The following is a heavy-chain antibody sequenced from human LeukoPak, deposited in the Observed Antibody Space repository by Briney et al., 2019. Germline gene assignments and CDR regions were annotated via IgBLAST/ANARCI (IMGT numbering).Heavy chain of an antibody. D-gene: IGHD2-2*01. J-gene: IGHJ4*02. CDR2: ISSSGGTI. CDR3: AQCRRISTGDSYYFDY. V-gene: IGHV3-11*01. CDR1: GFIFGDYY. Sequence: GGSLRLSCAASGFIFGDYYMTWIRQAPGKGLEWLSYISSSGGTIYYADSVKGRFTISRDNAKNSLYLQINSLRAEDTAVYYCAQCRRISTGDSYYFDYWGQGALVTVSS.